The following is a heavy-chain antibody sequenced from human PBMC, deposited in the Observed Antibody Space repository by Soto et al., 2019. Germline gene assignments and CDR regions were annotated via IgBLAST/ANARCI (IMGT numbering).Heavy chain of an antibody. CDR3: AREGSNYDSTISPFVY. D-gene: IGHD3-22*01. CDR2: IIPIFGTA. CDR1: GGTFSSYA. J-gene: IGHJ4*02. Sequence: SVKVSCKASGGTFSSYAISWVRQAPGQGLEWMGGIIPIFGTANYAQKFQGRVTITADESTSTAYMELSSLRSEDTAVYYCAREGSNYDSTISPFVYWGQGPLVTVSS. V-gene: IGHV1-69*13.